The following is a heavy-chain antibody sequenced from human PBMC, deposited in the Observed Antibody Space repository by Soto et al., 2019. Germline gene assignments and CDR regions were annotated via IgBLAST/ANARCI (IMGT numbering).Heavy chain of an antibody. CDR3: AMEYCSSTSCYRDY. Sequence: QVQLGQSGAEVKKPGSSVMVSCKASGGTFSSYTISWVRQAPGQGLEWMGRIIPILGIANYAQKFQGRVTITADKSTSTAYMELSSMRSEDTAVYYCAMEYCSSTSCYRDYWGQGTLVTVSS. CDR2: IIPILGIA. CDR1: GGTFSSYT. V-gene: IGHV1-69*02. D-gene: IGHD2-2*02. J-gene: IGHJ4*02.